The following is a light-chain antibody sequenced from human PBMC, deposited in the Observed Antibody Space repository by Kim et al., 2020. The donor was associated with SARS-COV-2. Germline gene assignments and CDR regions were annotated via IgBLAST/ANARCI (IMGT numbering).Light chain of an antibody. CDR1: QSANSN. V-gene: IGKV3-15*01. CDR2: GAS. Sequence: EIVLTQSPATLSVSPGERATLSCRASQSANSNLAWYQQKPGQAPRLLIYGASTRATGVPARFSGSGSGTDFTLTISSLQSEDFAVYYCQQYNNLLTFGGGTKVDIK. J-gene: IGKJ4*01. CDR3: QQYNNLLT.